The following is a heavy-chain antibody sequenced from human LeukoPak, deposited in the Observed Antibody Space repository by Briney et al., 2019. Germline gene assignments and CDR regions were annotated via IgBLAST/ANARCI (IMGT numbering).Heavy chain of an antibody. D-gene: IGHD2-15*01. CDR2: ISSSGSTI. CDR1: GFTFSDYY. CDR3: ARLHSVGPMDV. V-gene: IGHV3-11*01. J-gene: IGHJ6*03. Sequence: GGSLRLPCAASGFTFSDYYMSWIRQAPGKGLEWVSYISSSGSTIYYADSVKGRFTISRDNAKNSLYLQMNSLRAEDTAVYYCARLHSVGPMDVWGKGTTVTVSS.